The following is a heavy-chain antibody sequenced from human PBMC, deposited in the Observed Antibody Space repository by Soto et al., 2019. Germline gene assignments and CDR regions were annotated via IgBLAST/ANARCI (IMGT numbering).Heavy chain of an antibody. Sequence: QVQLVESGGGVVQPGRSLRLSCAASGFTFSSYAMHWVRQAPGKGLEWVAVISYDGSSTYYADSVKGRFTISRDNSKNTLYLQMNSLRAEETAVYYCARGRDKRDIVLVPAPVDCWGQGTLVTVSS. J-gene: IGHJ4*02. CDR3: ARGRDKRDIVLVPAPVDC. CDR2: ISYDGSST. D-gene: IGHD2-2*01. V-gene: IGHV3-30-3*01. CDR1: GFTFSSYA.